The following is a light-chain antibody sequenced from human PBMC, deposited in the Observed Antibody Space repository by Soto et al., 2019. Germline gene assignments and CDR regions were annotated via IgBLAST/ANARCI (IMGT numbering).Light chain of an antibody. Sequence: QSALTQPPSASGSPGQSVTISCTGTSSDFGYYNYVSWYQQHPGTAPKLIIYEVSERPSGVPDRFSGSKSGNTASLTVSGLQAEDEADYYCSSYAGRNYVFGAGTKVTVL. J-gene: IGLJ1*01. V-gene: IGLV2-8*01. CDR1: SSDFGYYNY. CDR2: EVS. CDR3: SSYAGRNYV.